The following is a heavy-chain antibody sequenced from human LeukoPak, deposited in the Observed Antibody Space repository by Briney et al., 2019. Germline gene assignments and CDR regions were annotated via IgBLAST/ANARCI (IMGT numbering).Heavy chain of an antibody. Sequence: SETLSLTCTVSGGSISSSSYYWDWIRQPPGKGLEWIRSIYYSGSTYNNPSLKSRVTISVDTSKNQFSLKLSSVSAADTAVYYCARRSNTGTTDYWGQGTLVTVSS. CDR1: GGSISSSSYY. D-gene: IGHD1-7*01. CDR3: ARRSNTGTTDY. V-gene: IGHV4-39*01. CDR2: IYYSGST. J-gene: IGHJ4*02.